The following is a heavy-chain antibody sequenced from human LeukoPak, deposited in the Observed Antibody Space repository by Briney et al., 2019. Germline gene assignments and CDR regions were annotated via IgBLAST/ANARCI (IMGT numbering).Heavy chain of an antibody. D-gene: IGHD2-15*01. V-gene: IGHV4-39*01. Sequence: SETLSLXCTVSGGSISSSSYYWGRIRQPPGKGLEWIGSIYYSGITYYNPSLKSRVTISVDTSKNQFSLKLSSVTAADTAVYYCASGYCSGGSCLVFDYWGQGTLVTVSS. CDR1: GGSISSSSYY. CDR2: IYYSGIT. J-gene: IGHJ4*02. CDR3: ASGYCSGGSCLVFDY.